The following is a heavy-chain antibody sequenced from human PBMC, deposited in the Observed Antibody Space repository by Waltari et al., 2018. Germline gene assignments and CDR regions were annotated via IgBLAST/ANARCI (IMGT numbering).Heavy chain of an antibody. CDR2: ISSSGSTI. CDR3: ARVSGELLYYYYGMDV. J-gene: IGHJ6*02. V-gene: IGHV3-48*03. D-gene: IGHD3-10*01. CDR1: GFTFSSYA. Sequence: EVQLVESGGGLVQPGGSPRLPCAASGFTFSSYAMNWVRQAPGKGLEWVSYISSSGSTIYYADSVKGRFTISRDNAKNSLYLQMNSLRAEDTAVYYCARVSGELLYYYYGMDVWGQGTTVTVSS.